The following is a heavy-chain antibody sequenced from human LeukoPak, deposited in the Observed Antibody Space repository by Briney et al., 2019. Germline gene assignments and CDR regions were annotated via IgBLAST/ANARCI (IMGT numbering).Heavy chain of an antibody. CDR2: ISAYNGNT. CDR3: ATSIAVADYYYYMDV. Sequence: ASVKVSCKASGYTFTSYGISWVRQAPGQGLEWMGWISAYNGNTNYAQKLQGRVTMTTDTSTSTAYMELRSLGSDDTAVYYCATSIAVADYYYYMDVWGKGTTVTVSS. J-gene: IGHJ6*03. D-gene: IGHD6-19*01. V-gene: IGHV1-18*01. CDR1: GYTFTSYG.